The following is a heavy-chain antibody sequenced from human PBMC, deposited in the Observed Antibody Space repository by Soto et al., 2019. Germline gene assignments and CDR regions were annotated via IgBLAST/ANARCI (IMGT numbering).Heavy chain of an antibody. CDR2: IIPIFGTA. D-gene: IGHD2-21*01. CDR3: ARAVEPRIVVANFDL. CDR1: GGTFSSYA. J-gene: IGHJ2*01. V-gene: IGHV1-69*01. Sequence: QVQLVQSGAEVKKPGSSVKVSCKASGGTFSSYAISWVRQAPGQGLEWMGGIIPIFGTANYAQKFQGRVTITADESTSTDYMELSSLRSEDTAVYYCARAVEPRIVVANFDLWGRGTLVTVSS.